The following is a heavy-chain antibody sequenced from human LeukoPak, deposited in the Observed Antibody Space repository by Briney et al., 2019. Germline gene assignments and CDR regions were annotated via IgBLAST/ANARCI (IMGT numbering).Heavy chain of an antibody. CDR2: FDPEDGET. CDR1: GYTLTELS. Sequence: ASVKVSCKVPGYTLTELSMHWVRQAPGKGLEWMGGFDPEDGETIYAQKFQGRVTMTEDTFTDTAYMELSSLRSEDTAVYYCATAAGYCSGGSCYQYDYWGQGTLVTVSS. V-gene: IGHV1-24*01. D-gene: IGHD2-15*01. J-gene: IGHJ4*02. CDR3: ATAAGYCSGGSCYQYDY.